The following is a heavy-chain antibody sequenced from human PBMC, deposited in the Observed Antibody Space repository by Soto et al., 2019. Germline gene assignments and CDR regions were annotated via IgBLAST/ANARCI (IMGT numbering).Heavy chain of an antibody. CDR1: GFTFSSYW. CDR3: ANVGPYYYDGSSYVDY. D-gene: IGHD3-22*01. V-gene: IGHV3-74*01. J-gene: IGHJ4*02. Sequence: LGGSLRLSCAASGFTFSSYWMHWVRQAPGNGLVWLSRINSDGSSATYADSVKGRFTISRDKAESTLYLQMNSLRPEDTAVYYCANVGPYYYDGSSYVDYWGQGTLVTVSS. CDR2: INSDGSSA.